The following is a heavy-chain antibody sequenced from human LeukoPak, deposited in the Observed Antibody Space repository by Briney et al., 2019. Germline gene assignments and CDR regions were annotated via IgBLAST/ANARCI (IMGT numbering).Heavy chain of an antibody. CDR3: ARIYDSSGYYHYSPDAFDI. CDR1: GGSFSGYY. V-gene: IGHV4-34*01. D-gene: IGHD3-22*01. J-gene: IGHJ3*02. CDR2: INHSGST. Sequence: SETLSLTCAVYGGSFSGYYWSWLRQPPGKGLEWIGEINHSGSTNYNPSLKSRVTISVDTSKNQFSLKLSSVTAADTAVYYCARIYDSSGYYHYSPDAFDIWGQGTMVTVSS.